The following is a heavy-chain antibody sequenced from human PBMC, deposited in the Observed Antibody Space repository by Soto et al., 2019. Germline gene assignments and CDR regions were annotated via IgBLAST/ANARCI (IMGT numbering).Heavy chain of an antibody. CDR2: IGSKGETYATT. D-gene: IGHD3-22*01. Sequence: GGSLRLSCAASGFTFGASALQWVRQASGKGLEWLGRIGSKGETYATTEYAASVKGRFTISRDDSKSIAYLQMNSLKTEDTAVYYCTKVRADYYDSSGPNYWGQGTLVTVSS. J-gene: IGHJ4*02. CDR3: TKVRADYYDSSGPNY. CDR1: GFTFGASA. V-gene: IGHV3-73*01.